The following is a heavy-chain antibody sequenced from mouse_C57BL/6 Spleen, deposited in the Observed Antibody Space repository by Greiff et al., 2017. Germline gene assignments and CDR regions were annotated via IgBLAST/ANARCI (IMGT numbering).Heavy chain of an antibody. Sequence: QVQLQQPGTELVKPGASVKLSCKASGYTFTSYWMHWVKQRPGQGLEWIGNINPSNGGTNYNEKFKSKATLTVDKSSSTAYMQLSSLTSEDSAVYDCARSGVITTVVAQGNYWGQGTTLTVSS. CDR2: INPSNGGT. CDR3: ARSGVITTVVAQGNY. J-gene: IGHJ2*01. D-gene: IGHD1-1*01. CDR1: GYTFTSYW. V-gene: IGHV1-53*01.